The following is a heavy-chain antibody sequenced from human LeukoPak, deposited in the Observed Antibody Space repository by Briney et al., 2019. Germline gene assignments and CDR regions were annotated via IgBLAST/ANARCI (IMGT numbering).Heavy chain of an antibody. CDR2: IYYSGST. Sequence: SETLSLTCTVSGGSISSYYWSWIRQPPGKGLEWIGYIYYSGSTNYNPSLKSRVTISVDTSKNQFSLKLSSVTAADTAVYYCARVVTTRPDYYYCYMDVWGKGTTVTVSS. CDR1: GGSISSYY. D-gene: IGHD4-11*01. V-gene: IGHV4-59*01. J-gene: IGHJ6*03. CDR3: ARVVTTRPDYYYCYMDV.